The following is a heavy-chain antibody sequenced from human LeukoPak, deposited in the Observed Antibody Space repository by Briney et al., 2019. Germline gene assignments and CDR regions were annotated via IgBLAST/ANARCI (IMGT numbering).Heavy chain of an antibody. CDR3: AREGLAMVRGVLPKEAWGWFDP. D-gene: IGHD3-10*01. CDR2: IYYSGNT. Sequence: SETLSLTCTVSGGSISSSSHYWAWIRQPPGKGLEWIANIYYSGNTYYNPSLKSRVTISVDMSKNQFSLKLSSVTAADTAVYYCAREGLAMVRGVLPKEAWGWFDPWGQGTLVTVSS. V-gene: IGHV4-39*07. J-gene: IGHJ5*02. CDR1: GGSISSSSHY.